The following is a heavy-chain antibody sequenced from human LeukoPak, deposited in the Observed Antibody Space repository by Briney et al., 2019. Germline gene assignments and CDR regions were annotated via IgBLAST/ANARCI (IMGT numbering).Heavy chain of an antibody. CDR1: GYTFTSYY. J-gene: IGHJ4*02. Sequence: ASVKVSCKASGYTFTSYYMHWVRQAPGQGLEWMGIINPSGGSTSYAQKFQGRVTMTRDTSTSTVYMELSSLRSEDTAVYYCARVVYYYDSSGYYYIDYWGQGTLVTVSS. D-gene: IGHD3-22*01. CDR3: ARVVYYYDSSGYYYIDY. V-gene: IGHV1-46*01. CDR2: INPSGGST.